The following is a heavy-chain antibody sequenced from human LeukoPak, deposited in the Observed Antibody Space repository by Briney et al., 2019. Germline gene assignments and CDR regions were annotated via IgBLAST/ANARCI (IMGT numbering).Heavy chain of an antibody. CDR3: ARESYYDSSGYYGYFDY. D-gene: IGHD3-22*01. J-gene: IGHJ4*02. CDR2: IYYSGST. V-gene: IGHV4-59*01. CDR1: GGSISSYC. Sequence: SETLSLTCTVSGGSISSYCWSWIRQPPGKGLEWIGYIYYSGSTNYNPSLKSRVTISVDTSKNQFSLKLSSVTAADTAVYYCARESYYDSSGYYGYFDYWGQGTLVTVSS.